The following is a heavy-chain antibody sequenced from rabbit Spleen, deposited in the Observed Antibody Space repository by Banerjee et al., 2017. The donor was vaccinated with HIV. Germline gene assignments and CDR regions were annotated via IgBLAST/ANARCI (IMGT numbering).Heavy chain of an antibody. CDR1: GVSFTNNNY. D-gene: IGHD2-1*01. CDR2: IYTTNLKT. J-gene: IGHJ4*01. V-gene: IGHV1S40*01. Sequence: QSLEESGGDLVKPGASLTLTCTASGVSFTNNNYMCWVRQAPGKGLEWIACIYTTNLKTYYASWAKGRFTISKTSSTTVTLQMTSLTVADTATYFCARGIYDDYDTYYFDLWGQGTLVTVS. CDR3: ARGIYDDYDTYYFDL.